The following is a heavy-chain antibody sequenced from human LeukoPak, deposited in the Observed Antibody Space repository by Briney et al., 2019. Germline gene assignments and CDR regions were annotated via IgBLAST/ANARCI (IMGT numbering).Heavy chain of an antibody. D-gene: IGHD1-1*01. V-gene: IGHV4-59*12. CDR2: IYYSGSP. Sequence: SATLSLTCTVSGGSISSYYWSWIRQPPGKGLEWIGYIYYSGSPNYNPSLKSRVTISVDTSKNQFSLKLSSVTAADTAVYYCARDRGTWNDDGFDYWGQGTLVTVSS. J-gene: IGHJ4*02. CDR3: ARDRGTWNDDGFDY. CDR1: GGSISSYY.